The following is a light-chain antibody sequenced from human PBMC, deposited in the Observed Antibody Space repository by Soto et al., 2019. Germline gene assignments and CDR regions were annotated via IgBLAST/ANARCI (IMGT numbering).Light chain of an antibody. CDR1: QDINNY. CDR3: QHSDNLPLT. Sequence: DIQMTQSPSSLSASVGDRVTITCQASQDINNYLHWYQQRPGKAPKLLIYDASNLETGVPSRFSGSGSGADFTFTISSLQPEDIATYYCQHSDNLPLTFGGGTKVEIK. J-gene: IGKJ4*01. V-gene: IGKV1-33*01. CDR2: DAS.